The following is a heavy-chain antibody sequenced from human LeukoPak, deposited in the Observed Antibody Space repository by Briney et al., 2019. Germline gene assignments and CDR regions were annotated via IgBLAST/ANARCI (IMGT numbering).Heavy chain of an antibody. CDR3: ARDLFPG. V-gene: IGHV1-46*01. CDR2: ISPSGGST. J-gene: IGHJ4*02. CDR1: GYTFTSNY. Sequence: GASMKVSCKAFGYTFTSNYMHWVRQAPGQGPEWMGVISPSGGSTTYAQKFQGRVTLTRDMSTSTDYLELSSLRSEDTAVYYCARDLFPGWGQGTLVTVSS. D-gene: IGHD2/OR15-2a*01.